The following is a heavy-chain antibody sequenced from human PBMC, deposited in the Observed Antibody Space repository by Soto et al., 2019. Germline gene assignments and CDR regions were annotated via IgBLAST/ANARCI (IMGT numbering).Heavy chain of an antibody. CDR1: GGSISSYY. J-gene: IGHJ4*02. CDR2: IYYSGRT. D-gene: IGHD3-10*01. V-gene: IGHV4-59*08. Sequence: QVQLQESGPGLVKPSETLSLTCTVSGGSISSYYWSWIRQPPGKGLEWIGYIYYSGRTNYNPSLTSRVTISVDTSKNQFSLKLSSVTAADTAVYYCARLWGWFGDYWGQGTLVTVSS. CDR3: ARLWGWFGDY.